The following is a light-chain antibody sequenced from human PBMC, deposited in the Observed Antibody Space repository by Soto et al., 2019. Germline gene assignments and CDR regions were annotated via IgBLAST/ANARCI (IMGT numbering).Light chain of an antibody. CDR3: QQLKSYSYS. J-gene: IGKJ2*01. Sequence: DIQLTQSPSFLSASVGDRVTITCRASQGISSYLAWYQQKPGKAPKLLIYAASTLQSGVPSRFSGSGSGTEFTLRISSLQPEDSATYYCQQLKSYSYSCGQGIKMEIK. V-gene: IGKV1-9*01. CDR2: AAS. CDR1: QGISSY.